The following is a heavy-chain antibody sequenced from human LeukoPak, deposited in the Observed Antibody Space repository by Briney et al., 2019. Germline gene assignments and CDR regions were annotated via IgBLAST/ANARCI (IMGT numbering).Heavy chain of an antibody. CDR1: GFTFSSYA. CDR2: ISGSGGST. V-gene: IGHV3-23*01. D-gene: IGHD3-3*01. J-gene: IGHJ6*03. Sequence: GGSLRLSCAASGFTFSSYAMSWVRQAPGKGLEWVSAISGSGGSTYYADSVKGRFTISRDNSKNTLYLQMNSLRAEDTAVYYCAKDNDFWSGYSYYYYYMDVWGKGTTVTVSS. CDR3: AKDNDFWSGYSYYYYYMDV.